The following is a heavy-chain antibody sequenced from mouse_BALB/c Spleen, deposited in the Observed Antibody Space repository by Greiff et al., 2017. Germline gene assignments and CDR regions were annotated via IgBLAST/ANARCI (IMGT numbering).Heavy chain of an antibody. CDR2: IWTGGGT. D-gene: IGHD1-2*01. J-gene: IGHJ2*01. Sequence: QVQLKESGPGLVAPSQSLSITCTVSGFSLTSYDISWIRQPPGKGLEWLGVIWTGGGTNYNSAFMSRLSISKDNSKSQVFLKMNSLQPDDTAIYYCVRDPHYYGYVGYFDYWGQGTTLTVSS. V-gene: IGHV2-9-2*01. CDR1: GFSLTSYD. CDR3: VRDPHYYGYVGYFDY.